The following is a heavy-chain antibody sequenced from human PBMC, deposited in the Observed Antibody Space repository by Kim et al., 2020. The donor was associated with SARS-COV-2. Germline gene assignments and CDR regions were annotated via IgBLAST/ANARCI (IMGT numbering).Heavy chain of an antibody. J-gene: IGHJ4*02. V-gene: IGHV3-48*04. Sequence: YYADSVKGRLTISRDNAKNSLYLQMNSLRAEDTAVYYCARGYNNYGFIDYWGQGTLVTVSS. D-gene: IGHD5-18*01. CDR3: ARGYNNYGFIDY.